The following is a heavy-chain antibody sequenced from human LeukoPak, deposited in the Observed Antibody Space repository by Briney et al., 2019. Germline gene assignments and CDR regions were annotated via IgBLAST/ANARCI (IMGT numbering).Heavy chain of an antibody. J-gene: IGHJ4*02. CDR1: GYTFTSYY. Sequence: GASVKVSCKASGYTFTSYYMHWVRQAPGQGLEWMGIINPSGGSTSYAQKFQGRVTMTRDTSTSTAYMELRSLRSDDTAVYYCARGGWVRELNYWGQGTLVTVSS. CDR3: ARGGWVRELNY. CDR2: INPSGGST. V-gene: IGHV1-46*01. D-gene: IGHD3-10*01.